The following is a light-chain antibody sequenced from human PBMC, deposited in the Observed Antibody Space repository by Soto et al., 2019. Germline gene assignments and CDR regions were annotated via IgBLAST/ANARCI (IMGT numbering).Light chain of an antibody. V-gene: IGKV1-39*01. J-gene: IGKJ4*01. CDR1: QSISNY. Sequence: DIQMTQSPFSLSASVGDRVTITCRASQSISNYLNWYQQKPGKAPKLLIYGASSLQSGVPSRFSGSGSGTDFTLTISSLQPEDFATYYCQQTYSTPVSFGGGTKVEIK. CDR3: QQTYSTPVS. CDR2: GAS.